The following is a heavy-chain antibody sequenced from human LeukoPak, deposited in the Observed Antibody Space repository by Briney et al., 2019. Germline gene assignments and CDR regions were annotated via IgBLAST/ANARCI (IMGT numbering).Heavy chain of an antibody. CDR2: ISSSSSTI. Sequence: GSLRLSCAASGFTFSSYSMNWVRQAPGKGLEWVSYISSSSSTIYYADSVKGRFTISRDQSKNTLFLQMNNLRVEDTAVYYCTRDPVTYCGGDCWGQGTLVTVSS. D-gene: IGHD2-21*01. V-gene: IGHV3-48*01. CDR1: GFTFSSYS. J-gene: IGHJ4*02. CDR3: TRDPVTYCGGDC.